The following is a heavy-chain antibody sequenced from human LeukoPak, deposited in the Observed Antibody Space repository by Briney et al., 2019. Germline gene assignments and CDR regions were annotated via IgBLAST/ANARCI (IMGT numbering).Heavy chain of an antibody. D-gene: IGHD5-18*01. CDR2: IGGSGSTT. Sequence: GGSLRLSCTVSGFSLSSYAMSWVRRAPGKGLEWVSAIGGSGSTTYYADSVKGRFTISRDNSKNTLYLQMNSLRAEDTAVYYCAKDTASSWWYFDLWGRGTLVTVSS. J-gene: IGHJ2*01. CDR3: AKDTASSWWYFDL. CDR1: GFSLSSYA. V-gene: IGHV3-23*01.